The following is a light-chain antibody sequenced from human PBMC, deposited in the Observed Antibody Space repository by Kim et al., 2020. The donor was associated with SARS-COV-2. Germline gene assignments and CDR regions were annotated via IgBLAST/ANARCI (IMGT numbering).Light chain of an antibody. CDR3: NSRDSSGNHLGV. V-gene: IGLV3-19*01. Sequence: LGQKGRITCQGHSLRTYYASWYQQRPGQAPVLVIFGKNIRPSGIPDRFSGSTSGNTASLTITGARAEDEADYYCNSRDSSGNHLGVFGTGTKVTVL. CDR2: GKN. CDR1: SLRTYY. J-gene: IGLJ1*01.